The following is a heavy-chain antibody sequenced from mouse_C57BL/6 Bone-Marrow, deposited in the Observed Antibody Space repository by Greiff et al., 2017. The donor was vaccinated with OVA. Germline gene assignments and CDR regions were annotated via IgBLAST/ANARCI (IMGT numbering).Heavy chain of an antibody. Sequence: EVMLVESGGGLVQPGGSMKLSCAASGFTFSDAWMDWVRQSPEKGLEWVAEIRNKANNHATYYAESVKGRFTISRDDSKSSVYLQMNRLSAEDTGIYCCTLYTTVYWYFDVWGTGTTVTVSS. CDR3: TLYTTVYWYFDV. D-gene: IGHD1-1*01. CDR2: IRNKANNHAT. J-gene: IGHJ1*03. V-gene: IGHV6-6*01. CDR1: GFTFSDAW.